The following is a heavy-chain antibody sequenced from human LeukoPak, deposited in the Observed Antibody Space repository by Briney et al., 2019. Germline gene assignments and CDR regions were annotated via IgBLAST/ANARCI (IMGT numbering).Heavy chain of an antibody. V-gene: IGHV4-59*12. D-gene: IGHD3-10*01. CDR3: ARSDGYGLVGI. Sequence: PSETLSLTCTVSGGSITSYYWSWIRQPPGKGLEWIGSIYYSGSTNYNPSLKSRVTISVDTSKNQFSLNLSSVTAADTAVYYCARSDGYGLVGIWGQGTMVTVSS. J-gene: IGHJ3*02. CDR2: IYYSGST. CDR1: GGSITSYY.